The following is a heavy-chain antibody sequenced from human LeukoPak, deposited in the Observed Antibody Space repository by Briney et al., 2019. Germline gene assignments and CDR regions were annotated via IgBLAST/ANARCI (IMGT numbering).Heavy chain of an antibody. J-gene: IGHJ5*02. CDR1: GFTFSSYA. D-gene: IGHD2-21*02. V-gene: IGHV3-30-3*01. CDR2: ISYDGSNK. Sequence: PGRSLRLSCAASGFTFSSYAMHWVRQAPGKGLEWVAVISYDGSNKYYADSVKGRFTISRDNSKNTLYLQMNSLRAEDTAVYYCASHSFPIVVVTAELDPWGQGTLVTVSS. CDR3: ASHSFPIVVVTAELDP.